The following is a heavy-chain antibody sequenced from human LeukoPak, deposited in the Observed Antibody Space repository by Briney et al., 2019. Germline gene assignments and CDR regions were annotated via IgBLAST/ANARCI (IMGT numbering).Heavy chain of an antibody. V-gene: IGHV3-7*01. D-gene: IGHD4-23*01. CDR3: VRDLSPAYGGHYYDAFDF. Sequence: GGSLRLSCAASGFTFTTYWMAWVRQAPGKGLEWVAKIKRDGSVKYYVDSVKDRFTISRDNAKSSLYLQMNSLRAEDTALYYCVRDLSPAYGGHYYDAFDFWGQGTMVTVSS. CDR2: IKRDGSVK. CDR1: GFTFTTYW. J-gene: IGHJ3*01.